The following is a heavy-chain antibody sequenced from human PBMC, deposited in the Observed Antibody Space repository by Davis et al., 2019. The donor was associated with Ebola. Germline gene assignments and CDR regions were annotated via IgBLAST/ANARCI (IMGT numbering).Heavy chain of an antibody. J-gene: IGHJ6*04. CDR2: ISSSSNYI. V-gene: IGHV3-21*01. CDR1: GFTFSSNS. Sequence: GESLKISCAASGFTFSSNSMNWVRQAPGKGLEWVSFISSSSNYIYYADSVKGRFTVSRDNAKNSLYLQMNSLRAEDTAVYYCARRDIVVVPAAPHYYGMDVWGKGTTVTVSS. CDR3: ARRDIVVVPAAPHYYGMDV. D-gene: IGHD2-2*01.